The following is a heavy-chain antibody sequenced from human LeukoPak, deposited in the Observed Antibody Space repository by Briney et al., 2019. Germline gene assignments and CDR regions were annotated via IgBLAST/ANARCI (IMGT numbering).Heavy chain of an antibody. D-gene: IGHD6-13*01. CDR2: INGDGSST. CDR1: GFTFSTHW. Sequence: GGSLRLSCAASGFTFSTHWMHWVRQAPGKGLVWVSRINGDGSSTNYADSVKGRSTISRDNAKNTLYLQINSLRAEDTAVYYCARDREYSSEYWGQGTLVTVSS. J-gene: IGHJ4*02. V-gene: IGHV3-74*01. CDR3: ARDREYSSEY.